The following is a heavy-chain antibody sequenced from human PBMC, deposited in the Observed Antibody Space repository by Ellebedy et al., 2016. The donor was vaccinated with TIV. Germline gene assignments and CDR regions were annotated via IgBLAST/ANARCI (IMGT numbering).Heavy chain of an antibody. D-gene: IGHD2-2*01. Sequence: GESLKISCAASGFTFSTYSMNWVRQAPGKGLEWVSYISSSGSTIYYADSVKGRFTISRDNFNNTLYLQMDSLRAEDTAVYYCARDGIVPAGGVPQFDPWGQGTLVTVSS. V-gene: IGHV3-48*01. CDR3: ARDGIVPAGGVPQFDP. J-gene: IGHJ5*02. CDR2: ISSSGSTI. CDR1: GFTFSTYS.